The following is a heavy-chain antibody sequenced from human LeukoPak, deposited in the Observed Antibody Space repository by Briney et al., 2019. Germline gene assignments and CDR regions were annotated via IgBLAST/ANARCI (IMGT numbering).Heavy chain of an antibody. D-gene: IGHD5-18*01. CDR2: INYDGSST. Sequence: GSLRLSCAASGFTFSHYWMHWVRQAPGKGLVWVSRINYDGSSTSYADSVKGRFTISRDNAKNTLYLQMNSLRAEDTAVYYCARQVETAHVCDYWGQGTLVTVSS. CDR1: GFTFSHYW. CDR3: ARQVETAHVCDY. V-gene: IGHV3-74*01. J-gene: IGHJ4*02.